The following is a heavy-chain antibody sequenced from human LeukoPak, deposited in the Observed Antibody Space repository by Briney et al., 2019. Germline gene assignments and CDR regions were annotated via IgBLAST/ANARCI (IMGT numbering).Heavy chain of an antibody. D-gene: IGHD2-15*01. J-gene: IGHJ4*02. CDR3: ARDLRVVAAFPSQNDY. Sequence: PGGSLRLSCAASGFTFSSYSMNWVRQAPGKGLEWVSYISSSSSTIYYADSVKGRFTISRDNAKNSLYLQMNSLRDEDTAVYYCARDLRVVAAFPSQNDYWGQGTLVTVSS. CDR1: GFTFSSYS. CDR2: ISSSSSTI. V-gene: IGHV3-48*02.